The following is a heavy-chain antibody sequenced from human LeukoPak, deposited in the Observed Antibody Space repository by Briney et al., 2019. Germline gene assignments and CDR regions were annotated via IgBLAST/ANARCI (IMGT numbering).Heavy chain of an antibody. CDR2: INPNSGGT. Sequence: ASVKVSCXASGYTFTAYYMHWVRQAPGQGLEWMGWINPNSGGTNYAQKFQGRVTMTRDTSISTAYMELSRLRSDDTAVYYCARVRSSSSKPRDYWGQGTLVTVSS. D-gene: IGHD6-6*01. J-gene: IGHJ4*02. V-gene: IGHV1-2*02. CDR3: ARVRSSSSKPRDY. CDR1: GYTFTAYY.